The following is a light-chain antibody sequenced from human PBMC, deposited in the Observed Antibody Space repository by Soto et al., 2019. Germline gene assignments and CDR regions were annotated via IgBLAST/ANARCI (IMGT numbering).Light chain of an antibody. CDR1: SGHSNYA. V-gene: IGLV4-69*01. Sequence: QPVLTQSPSASASLGASVKLTCTLSSGHSNYAIAWHQQLPEKGPRYLMKVNSDGSHSKGDGIPDRFSGSSSGAERYLTISSLQSEDEAVYYCQTWDTGIVLFGGGTKLTVL. J-gene: IGLJ2*01. CDR3: QTWDTGIVL. CDR2: VNSDGSH.